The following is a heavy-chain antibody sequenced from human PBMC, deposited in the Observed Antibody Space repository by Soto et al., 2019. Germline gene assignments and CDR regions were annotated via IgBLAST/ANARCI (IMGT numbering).Heavy chain of an antibody. CDR3: ARRGTIFGVVIPYYGMDV. CDR1: GYTFTSSG. V-gene: IGHV1-18*01. Sequence: EASVKVSCKASGYTFTSSGISWVRQAPGQGLEWMGWISAYNGNTNYAQKLQGRVTMTTDTSTSTAYMELRSLRSDDTAVYYCARRGTIFGVVIPYYGMDVWGQGTTVTVSS. J-gene: IGHJ6*02. CDR2: ISAYNGNT. D-gene: IGHD3-3*01.